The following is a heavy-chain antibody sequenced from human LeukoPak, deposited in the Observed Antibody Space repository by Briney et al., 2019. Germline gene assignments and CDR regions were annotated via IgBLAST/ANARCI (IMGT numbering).Heavy chain of an antibody. CDR2: ICSSGSA. D-gene: IGHD2-15*01. CDR1: GGSISSGVYC. Sequence: SETLSLTCTVSGGSISSGVYCWSWIRQRPGEGLQWIGYICSSGSAYYNASLKSRVFMSTDTSNNQFSLKLNSVTAADTAVYYCARDGGGSLHGVDVWGQGTTVTVSS. CDR3: ARDGGGSLHGVDV. V-gene: IGHV4-31*03. J-gene: IGHJ6*02.